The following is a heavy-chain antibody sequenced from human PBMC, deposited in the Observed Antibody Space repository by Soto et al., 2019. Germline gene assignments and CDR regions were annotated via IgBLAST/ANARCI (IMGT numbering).Heavy chain of an antibody. Sequence: GGSLRLSCAASGFTFSNAWMNWVRQAPGKGLEWVGRIKSKTDGGTTDYAAPVKGRFTISRDDSKNTLYLQMNSLKTEDTAVYYCTTDVYSSEAPFGFDIWGQGTMVTVSS. CDR2: IKSKTDGGTT. D-gene: IGHD6-25*01. CDR1: GFTFSNAW. V-gene: IGHV3-15*07. CDR3: TTDVYSSEAPFGFDI. J-gene: IGHJ3*02.